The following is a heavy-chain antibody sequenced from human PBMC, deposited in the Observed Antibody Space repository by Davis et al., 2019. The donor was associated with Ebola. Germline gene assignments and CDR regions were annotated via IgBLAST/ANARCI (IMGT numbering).Heavy chain of an antibody. Sequence: ASVKVSCKASGYTFTSYYMHWVRQAPGQGLEWMGIINPSGGSTSYAQKFQGRVTMTRDTSTSTVYMELSSLRSEDTAVYYCAGVLLEWGGDWYFDLWGRGTLVTVSS. D-gene: IGHD3-3*01. CDR3: AGVLLEWGGDWYFDL. V-gene: IGHV1-46*03. J-gene: IGHJ2*01. CDR1: GYTFTSYY. CDR2: INPSGGST.